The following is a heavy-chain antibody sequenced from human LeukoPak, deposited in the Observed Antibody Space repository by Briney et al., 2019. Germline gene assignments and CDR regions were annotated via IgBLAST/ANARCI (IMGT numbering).Heavy chain of an antibody. Sequence: ASVKVSCKASGYTFNSYGISWLRQAPGQGLEWVGWITTYNGDKKYSEKFQGRITMTTDTSTSTYYMELRSLRSDDTAIYYCARDCSNGVCYPRDYWGQGTLVIVST. CDR1: GYTFNSYG. D-gene: IGHD2-8*01. V-gene: IGHV1-18*01. J-gene: IGHJ4*02. CDR2: ITTYNGDK. CDR3: ARDCSNGVCYPRDY.